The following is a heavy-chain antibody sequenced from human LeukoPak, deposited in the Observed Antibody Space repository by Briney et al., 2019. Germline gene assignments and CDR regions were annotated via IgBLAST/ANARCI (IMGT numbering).Heavy chain of an antibody. CDR2: ISGSGGRT. CDR3: AKDSHYDNSGYQYYFDY. Sequence: GGSLRLSCAASGFTFSSYAMSWVRQAPGKGLNWVSAISGSGGRTYYADSVKGRFTISRDNSKNTLYMQVNSLRAEDTAVYYSAKDSHYDNSGYQYYFDYWGQGTLVTVSS. D-gene: IGHD3-22*01. CDR1: GFTFSSYA. V-gene: IGHV3-23*01. J-gene: IGHJ4*02.